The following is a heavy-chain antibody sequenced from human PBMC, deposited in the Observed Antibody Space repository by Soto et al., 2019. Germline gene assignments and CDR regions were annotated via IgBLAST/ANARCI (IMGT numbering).Heavy chain of an antibody. CDR1: GHTFSSYY. Sequence: QVQLVQSGAEVKKPGASVKVACKASGHTFSSYYLHWVRQAPGQGLEWMGIINPSGGTTTYAQNFGDRINMTRDRSTNTVFMELSSLRSEDTAVYFCARDRAYGDYNLAYWGQGTLVSVSA. CDR2: INPSGGTT. D-gene: IGHD4-17*01. V-gene: IGHV1-46*01. CDR3: ARDRAYGDYNLAY. J-gene: IGHJ4*02.